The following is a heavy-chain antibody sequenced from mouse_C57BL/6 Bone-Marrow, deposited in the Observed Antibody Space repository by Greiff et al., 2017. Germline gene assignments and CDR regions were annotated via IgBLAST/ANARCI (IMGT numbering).Heavy chain of an antibody. D-gene: IGHD2-12*01. CDR1: GYTFTSYG. Sequence: VQLQQSGAELARPGASVKLSCKASGYTFTSYGIRWVKQRTGQGLEWIGEIYPRSGNTYYNEKFKGKATLTADKASSTAYMELRSLTSEDSAVYFGARRDIYSSYDAFDYWGQGTPLTVSS. CDR3: ARRDIYSSYDAFDY. J-gene: IGHJ2*01. V-gene: IGHV1-81*01. CDR2: IYPRSGNT.